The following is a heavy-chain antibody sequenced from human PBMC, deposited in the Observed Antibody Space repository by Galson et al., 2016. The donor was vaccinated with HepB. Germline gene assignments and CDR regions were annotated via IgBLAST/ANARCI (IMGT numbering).Heavy chain of an antibody. CDR3: ARGLYGSGSHYYYYGMEF. CDR2: ISSGGSST. D-gene: IGHD3-10*01. V-gene: IGHV3-21*01. Sequence: SLRLSCAASGFTFSSYFINWFRQAPGEGLEWVSSISSGGSSTYYADSVKGRFTISRDNAKNSLYLQMNSLRAEDTAVYYCARGLYGSGSHYYYYGMEFWGQGTTVTVSS. J-gene: IGHJ6*02. CDR1: GFTFSSYF.